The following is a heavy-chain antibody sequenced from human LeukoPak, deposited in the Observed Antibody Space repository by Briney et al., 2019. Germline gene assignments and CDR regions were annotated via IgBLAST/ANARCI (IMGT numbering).Heavy chain of an antibody. Sequence: GGSLRPSCIASGLVSSNYAMSWVRQAPGKGLERVSAISGSGGSTYYADSVKGRFTISRDNSKNTLYLQMNSLRAEDTAVYYCSTEPGAGAYYFFYWGQGTLVTVSS. CDR1: GLVSSNYA. CDR3: STEPGAGAYYFFY. V-gene: IGHV3-23*01. D-gene: IGHD6-19*01. J-gene: IGHJ4*02. CDR2: ISGSGGST.